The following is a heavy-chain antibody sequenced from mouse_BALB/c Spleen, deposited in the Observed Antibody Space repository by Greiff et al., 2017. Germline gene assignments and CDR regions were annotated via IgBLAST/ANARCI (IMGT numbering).Heavy chain of an antibody. CDR2: INPSNGRT. CDR3: ARRDYGSRGRYAMDY. J-gene: IGHJ4*01. V-gene: IGHV1S81*02. D-gene: IGHD1-1*01. Sequence: QVQLQQPGAELVKPGASVKLSFKASGYTFTSYWMHWVKQRPGQGLEWIGEINPSNGRTNYNEKFKSKATLTVDKSSSTAYMQLSSLTSEDSAVYYCARRDYGSRGRYAMDYWGQGTSVTVSS. CDR1: GYTFTSYW.